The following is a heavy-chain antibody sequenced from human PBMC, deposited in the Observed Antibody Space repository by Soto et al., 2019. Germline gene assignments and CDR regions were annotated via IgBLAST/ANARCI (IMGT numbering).Heavy chain of an antibody. V-gene: IGHV3-23*01. J-gene: IGHJ4*02. CDR3: ADGGEWSFNFVY. Sequence: GGSLRLSCAASGFTFSSYAMSWVRQAPGKGLEWVSGIAHSGDNTYYPDSVKGRFTISRDNSKSTLYLQMNNLRAEDTAVYYCADGGEWSFNFVYWGQGTLVTVSS. CDR2: IAHSGDNT. D-gene: IGHD3-3*01. CDR1: GFTFSSYA.